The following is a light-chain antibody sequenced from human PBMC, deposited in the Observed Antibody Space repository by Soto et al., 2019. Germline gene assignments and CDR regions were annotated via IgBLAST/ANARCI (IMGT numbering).Light chain of an antibody. V-gene: IGLV2-23*03. Sequence: QSVLTQPASVSGSPGQSITLSCTGISSDVGSYNLVSWYQQHPGKAPKLMIYEGSKRPSGVSNRFSGSKSGNTASLTISGLQTEDEADYYCCSYAGSSTFHVIFGGGTKLTVL. J-gene: IGLJ2*01. CDR1: SSDVGSYNL. CDR2: EGS. CDR3: CSYAGSSTFHVI.